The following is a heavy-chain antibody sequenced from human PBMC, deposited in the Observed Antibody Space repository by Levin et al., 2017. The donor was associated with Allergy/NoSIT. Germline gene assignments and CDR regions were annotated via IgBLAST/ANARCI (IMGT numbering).Heavy chain of an antibody. Sequence: GESLKISCKGSGYIFTSHWIGWVRQTPGKGLEWMGIIYPGDSDTTYSPSFQGQVTFSVDKSISTVYLQWSSLTASDSAMYYCARPLDCSPRNCYRAAAGYDAFDIWGQGTMVTVSS. J-gene: IGHJ3*02. CDR1: GYIFTSHW. V-gene: IGHV5-51*01. CDR3: ARPLDCSPRNCYRAAAGYDAFDI. D-gene: IGHD6-13*01. CDR2: IYPGDSDT.